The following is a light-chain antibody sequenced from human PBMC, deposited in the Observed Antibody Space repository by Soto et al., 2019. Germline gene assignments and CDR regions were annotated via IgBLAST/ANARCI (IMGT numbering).Light chain of an antibody. CDR1: QSVSSSY. V-gene: IGKV3-20*01. CDR2: GAS. J-gene: IGKJ3*01. CDR3: QQYDRSLFT. Sequence: EIVLTQSPGTLSLSPGERATLSCRASQSVSSSYLAWYQQKPGQAPRLLIYGASSRAIGIPDRFSGSGSGTDFTLTISRLEPEDFEVYYCQQYDRSLFTVGPGTKVDS.